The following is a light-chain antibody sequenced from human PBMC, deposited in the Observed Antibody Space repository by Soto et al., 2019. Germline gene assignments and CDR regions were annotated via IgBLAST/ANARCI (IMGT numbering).Light chain of an antibody. CDR3: QQYYSPQWT. Sequence: DIVMTQSPDSLAVSLGERATINCKSSQSVLYSSNNKNYLAWYQQKPGQPPKLLIYWASTRESGVPDRFSGSGSGTDFTLTISSLQAEDVAVYYCQQYYSPQWTIGQGTKVDIX. CDR1: QSVLYSSNNKNY. V-gene: IGKV4-1*01. J-gene: IGKJ1*01. CDR2: WAS.